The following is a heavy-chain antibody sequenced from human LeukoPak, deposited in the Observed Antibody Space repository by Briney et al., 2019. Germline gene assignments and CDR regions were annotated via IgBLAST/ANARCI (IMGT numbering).Heavy chain of an antibody. CDR1: GYTFTSYY. CDR3: ARDLLSSSGSCRVSVYFDY. CDR2: INPSGGST. D-gene: IGHD1-26*01. V-gene: IGHV1-46*03. Sequence: ASVKVSCKASGYTFTSYYMHWVRQAPGQGLEWMGIINPSGGSTSYAQKFQGRVTMTRDTSTSTVYMELSSLRSEDTAVYYCARDLLSSSGSCRVSVYFDYWGQGTLVTVSS. J-gene: IGHJ4*02.